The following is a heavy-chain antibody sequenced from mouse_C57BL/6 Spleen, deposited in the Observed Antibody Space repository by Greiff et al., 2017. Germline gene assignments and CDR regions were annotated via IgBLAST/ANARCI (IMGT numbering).Heavy chain of an antibody. CDR1: GFNIKDYY. D-gene: IGHD2-1*01. CDR2: IDPEDGDT. J-gene: IGHJ4*01. Sequence: VQPKESGAELVRPGASVKLSCTASGFNIKDYYMHWVKQRPEQGLEWIGRIDPEDGDTEYAPKFQGKATMTADTSSNTAYLQLSSLTSEDTAVYYCTTGGNSFYYAMDYWGQGTSVTVSS. CDR3: TTGGNSFYYAMDY. V-gene: IGHV14-1*01.